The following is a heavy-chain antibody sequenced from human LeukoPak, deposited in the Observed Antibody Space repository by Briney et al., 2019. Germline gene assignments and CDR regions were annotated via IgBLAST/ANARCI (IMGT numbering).Heavy chain of an antibody. J-gene: IGHJ4*02. CDR3: ALEQGQWASIDY. CDR1: GGSISSSSYY. D-gene: IGHD6-19*01. CDR2: IYYSGST. V-gene: IGHV4-39*07. Sequence: PSETLSLTCTVSGGSISSSSYYWGWIRQPPGKGLEWIGSIYYSGSTNYNPSLKSRVTISVDTSKNQFSLKLSSVTAADTAVYYCALEQGQWASIDYWGQGTLVTVSS.